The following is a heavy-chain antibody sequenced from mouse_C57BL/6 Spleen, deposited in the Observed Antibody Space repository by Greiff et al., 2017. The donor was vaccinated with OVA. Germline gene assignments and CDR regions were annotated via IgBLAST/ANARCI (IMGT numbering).Heavy chain of an antibody. J-gene: IGHJ2*01. V-gene: IGHV5-17*01. CDR2: ISSGSSTI. D-gene: IGHD1-1*01. Sequence: DVKLQESGGGLVKPGGSLKLSCAASGFTFSDYGMHWVRQAPEKGLEWVAYISSGSSTIYYADTVKGRFTIARDNAKNALFLQMTSLRSEDTAMYYGARAITTVVAPDYWGQGTTLTVSS. CDR3: ARAITTVVAPDY. CDR1: GFTFSDYG.